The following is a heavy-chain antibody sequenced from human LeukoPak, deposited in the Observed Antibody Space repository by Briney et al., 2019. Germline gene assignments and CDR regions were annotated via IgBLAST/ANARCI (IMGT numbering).Heavy chain of an antibody. D-gene: IGHD3-22*01. CDR1: GGSFSGYY. CDR3: ARSVYDSSGYYYAYLDY. V-gene: IGHV4-34*01. CDR2: INHSGST. J-gene: IGHJ4*02. Sequence: SETLSLTCAVYGGSFSGYYWSWIRQPPGKGLEWIGGINHSGSTNYNPSLKSRVTISVDTSKNQFSLKLSSVTAADTAVYYCARSVYDSSGYYYAYLDYWGQGTLVTVSS.